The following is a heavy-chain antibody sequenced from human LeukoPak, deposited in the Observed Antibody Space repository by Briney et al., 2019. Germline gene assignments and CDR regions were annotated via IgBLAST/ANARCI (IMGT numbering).Heavy chain of an antibody. Sequence: PSETLSLTCAVSGGSVSSSNWWSWVRQPPGKGLEWIGAIYHSGTTTYNPSLKSRVTISVDKSKDQFSLNLSSVTAADTAVYYCARRGDGYGHFDLWGQGTLVTVSS. CDR3: ARRGDGYGHFDL. CDR1: GGSVSSSNW. V-gene: IGHV4-4*02. CDR2: IYHSGTT. D-gene: IGHD5-24*01. J-gene: IGHJ4*02.